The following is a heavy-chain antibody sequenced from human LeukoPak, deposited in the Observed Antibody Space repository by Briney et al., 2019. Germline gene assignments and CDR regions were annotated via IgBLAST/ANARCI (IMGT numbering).Heavy chain of an antibody. D-gene: IGHD2-15*01. Sequence: GASVKVSCKASGYTFTGYYMHWVRQAPGQGLEWMGWINPNSGGTNCAQKFQGRVTMTRDTSISTAYMELSRLRSDDTAVYYCARDWFVVVVAATLIGNWFDPWGQGTLVTVSS. CDR3: ARDWFVVVVAATLIGNWFDP. J-gene: IGHJ5*02. CDR2: INPNSGGT. CDR1: GYTFTGYY. V-gene: IGHV1-2*02.